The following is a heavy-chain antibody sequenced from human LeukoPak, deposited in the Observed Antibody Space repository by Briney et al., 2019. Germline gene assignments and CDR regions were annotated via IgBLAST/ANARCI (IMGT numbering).Heavy chain of an antibody. CDR1: GGSISRGGYY. V-gene: IGHV4-61*08. J-gene: IGHJ4*02. CDR2: IYYSGST. D-gene: IGHD6-19*01. Sequence: PSETLSLTCTVSGGSISRGGYYWSWIRQPPGKGLEWIGYIYYSGSTNYNPSLKSRVTISVDTSKNQFSLKLSSVTAADTAVYYCARSPYSSGWYLSNEWGQGTLVTVSS. CDR3: ARSPYSSGWYLSNE.